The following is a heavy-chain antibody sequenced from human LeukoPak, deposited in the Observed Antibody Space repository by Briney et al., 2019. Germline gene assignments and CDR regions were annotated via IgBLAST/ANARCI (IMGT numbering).Heavy chain of an antibody. D-gene: IGHD3-10*01. CDR3: ARKTYYHGSGSYP. V-gene: IGHV4-38-2*02. CDR1: GYSISSGYY. J-gene: IGHJ5*02. Sequence: SETLSLTCTVSGYSISSGYYWGWIRQPPGKGLEWIGSIYHSGSTYYNPSLKSRVTISVDTSKNQFSLKLSSVTAADTAVYYCARKTYYHGSGSYPWGQGTLVTVSS. CDR2: IYHSGST.